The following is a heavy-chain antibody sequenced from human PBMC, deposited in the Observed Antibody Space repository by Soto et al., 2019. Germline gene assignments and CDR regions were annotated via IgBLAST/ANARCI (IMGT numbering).Heavy chain of an antibody. V-gene: IGHV3-7*03. J-gene: IGHJ4*02. CDR1: GFSFSGNW. D-gene: IGHD6-19*01. CDR2: VNEDGSEK. CDR3: ARLRSGWSIDY. Sequence: PVGSLRLSCAASGFSFSGNWMTWVRQAPWKGLEWVANVNEDGSEKNYVDSVKGRFTISRDNAKNSLYLQVNSLTAADTAVYYWARLRSGWSIDYWGQGALVTVSS.